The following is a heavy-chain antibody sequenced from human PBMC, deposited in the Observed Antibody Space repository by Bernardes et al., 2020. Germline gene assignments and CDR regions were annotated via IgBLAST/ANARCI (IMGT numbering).Heavy chain of an antibody. CDR1: GFTFEDYG. CDR2: INWNGGST. CDR3: ARTYLRFLEWFPFDY. Sequence: GGSLRLSCAASGFTFEDYGMSWVRQAPGKGLEWVSGINWNGGSTGYADSVKGRFTISRDNAKNSLYLQMNSLRAEDTALYHCARTYLRFLEWFPFDYWGQGTLVTVSS. J-gene: IGHJ4*02. D-gene: IGHD3-3*01. V-gene: IGHV3-20*01.